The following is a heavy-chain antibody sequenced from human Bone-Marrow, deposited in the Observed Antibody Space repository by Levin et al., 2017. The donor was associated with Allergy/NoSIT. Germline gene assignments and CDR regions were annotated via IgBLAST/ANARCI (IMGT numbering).Heavy chain of an antibody. CDR2: ISYDGYHK. Sequence: QTGGSLRLSCAASGLTFSNYAMYWVRQAPGKGLEWVALISYDGYHKNYADSVKGRFTISRDNSENTLYIQMNSLRPEDAAVYFCATGQHHLEGSSPPFEYWGHGSLVTVSS. V-gene: IGHV3-30*04. CDR3: ATGQHHLEGSSPPFEY. D-gene: IGHD1-1*01. J-gene: IGHJ4*01. CDR1: GLTFSNYA.